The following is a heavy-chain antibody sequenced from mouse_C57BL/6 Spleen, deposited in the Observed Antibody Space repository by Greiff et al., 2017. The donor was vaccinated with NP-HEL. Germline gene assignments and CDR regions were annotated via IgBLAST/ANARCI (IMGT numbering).Heavy chain of an antibody. J-gene: IGHJ3*01. CDR3: ARQPLTTTGFAY. Sequence: EVKLMESGGDLVKPGGSLKLSCAASGFTFSSYGMSWVRQTPDKRLEWVATISSGGSYTYYPDSVKGRFTISRDNAKNTLYLQMSSLKSEDTAMYYCARQPLTTTGFAYWGQGTLVTVSA. V-gene: IGHV5-6*01. D-gene: IGHD1-1*01. CDR2: ISSGGSYT. CDR1: GFTFSSYG.